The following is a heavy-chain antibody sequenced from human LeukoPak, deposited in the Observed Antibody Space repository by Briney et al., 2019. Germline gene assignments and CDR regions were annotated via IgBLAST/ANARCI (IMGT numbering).Heavy chain of an antibody. J-gene: IGHJ4*02. CDR3: AKDSLIFGVDSNLDC. Sequence: GGSLRLSCAASGFTFSSYGMHWVRQAPGKGLEWVAFIRYDGSNKYYADSVKGRFTISRDNSKNTLYLQMNSLRAEDTAVYYCAKDSLIFGVDSNLDCWGQGTLVTVSS. D-gene: IGHD3-3*01. V-gene: IGHV3-30*02. CDR1: GFTFSSYG. CDR2: IRYDGSNK.